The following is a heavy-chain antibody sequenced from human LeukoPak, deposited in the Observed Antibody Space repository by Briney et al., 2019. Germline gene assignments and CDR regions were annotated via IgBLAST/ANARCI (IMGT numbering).Heavy chain of an antibody. Sequence: GGSLRLSCAASGFTVSSNYMTWIRQAPGKGLEWVSIIYRDGSTYYADSVKGRFTISRDNAKNSLYLQMNSLRAEDTAVYYCVSITTEDYWGQGTLVTVSS. CDR3: VSITTEDY. D-gene: IGHD4-11*01. J-gene: IGHJ4*02. CDR1: GFTVSSNY. V-gene: IGHV3-53*01. CDR2: IYRDGST.